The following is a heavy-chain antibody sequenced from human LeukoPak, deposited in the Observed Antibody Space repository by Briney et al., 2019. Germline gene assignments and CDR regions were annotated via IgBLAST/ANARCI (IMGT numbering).Heavy chain of an antibody. Sequence: GGSLRLSCAASGFTFSSYGMHWVRQAPGKGLEWVANIKQDGSEKYYVASVKGRFTISRDNTKNSLYLQMNSLRAEDTAVYYCARDRYYGSGSLFFDYWGQGTLVTVSS. D-gene: IGHD3-10*01. CDR3: ARDRYYGSGSLFFDY. J-gene: IGHJ4*02. V-gene: IGHV3-7*04. CDR1: GFTFSSYG. CDR2: IKQDGSEK.